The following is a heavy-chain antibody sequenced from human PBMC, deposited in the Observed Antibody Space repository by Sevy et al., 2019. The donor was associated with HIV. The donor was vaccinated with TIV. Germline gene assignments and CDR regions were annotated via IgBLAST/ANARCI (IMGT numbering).Heavy chain of an antibody. J-gene: IGHJ4*02. CDR2: LSGSGAST. Sequence: GGSLRLSCAASGFTFTTYAMGWVRQAPGKGLKWVSTLSGSGASTYYADSVKGRFTVSRDNSKNTLYLLMNSLRGEDTAVYYCSRESIDYNIPFEYWGQGTLVTVSS. V-gene: IGHV3-23*01. CDR3: SRESIDYNIPFEY. CDR1: GFTFTTYA. D-gene: IGHD1-20*01.